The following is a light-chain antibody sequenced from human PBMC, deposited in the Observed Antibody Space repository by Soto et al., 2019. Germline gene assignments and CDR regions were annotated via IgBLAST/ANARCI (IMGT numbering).Light chain of an antibody. CDR3: QQYRGWPRT. J-gene: IGKJ1*01. Sequence: EVVLTQSPGTLSLSPGDRASLSCRASQSVDINLAWYQQKPGQAPRLLIYGASTRATDMSGTFSGRGSGTEFTLTINNLRPEDFAVYYCQQYRGWPRTFGQGTKVDNK. V-gene: IGKV3-15*01. CDR2: GAS. CDR1: QSVDIN.